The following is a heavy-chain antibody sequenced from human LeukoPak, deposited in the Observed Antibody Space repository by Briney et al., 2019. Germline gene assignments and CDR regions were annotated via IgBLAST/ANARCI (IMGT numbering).Heavy chain of an antibody. CDR1: GYTFTSYG. CDR3: ARVFYGDYNWFDP. V-gene: IGHV1-18*01. J-gene: IGHJ5*02. Sequence: ASVKVSCKASGYTFTSYGISWVRQATGQGLEWMGWISAYNGDTNYAQILQGRVTMTTDTSTSTAYMELRSLRSDDTAVYYCARVFYGDYNWFDPWGQGTLVTVSS. CDR2: ISAYNGDT. D-gene: IGHD4-17*01.